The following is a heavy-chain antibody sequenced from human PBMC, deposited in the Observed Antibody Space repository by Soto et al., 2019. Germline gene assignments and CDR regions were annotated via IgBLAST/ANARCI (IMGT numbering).Heavy chain of an antibody. CDR2: ISAYNGNT. CDR1: GYTFTSYG. CDR3: ARTYYDFWSHTQPGAFDI. V-gene: IGHV1-18*01. D-gene: IGHD3-3*01. J-gene: IGHJ3*02. Sequence: QVQLVQSGAEVKKPGASVKVSCKASGYTFTSYGISWVRQAPGQGIEWMGWISAYNGNTNYAQKLQARVTMTTDTSTSTAYMELGSLRSDDTAVYYCARTYYDFWSHTQPGAFDIWGQGTMVTFSS.